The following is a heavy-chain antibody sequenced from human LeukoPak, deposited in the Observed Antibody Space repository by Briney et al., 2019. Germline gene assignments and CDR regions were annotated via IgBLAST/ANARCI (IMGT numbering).Heavy chain of an antibody. CDR1: GFTFSSYA. CDR2: ISGSGGST. CDR3: AKDPIIAVDAFDI. D-gene: IGHD6-19*01. V-gene: IGHV3-23*01. J-gene: IGHJ3*02. Sequence: PGGSLRLSCAASGFTFSSYAMSWVRQAPGKGLEWVSAISGSGGSTYYADSVKGRFTISRDNSRNTLYLQMNSLRAEDTAVYYCAKDPIIAVDAFDIWGQGTMVTVSS.